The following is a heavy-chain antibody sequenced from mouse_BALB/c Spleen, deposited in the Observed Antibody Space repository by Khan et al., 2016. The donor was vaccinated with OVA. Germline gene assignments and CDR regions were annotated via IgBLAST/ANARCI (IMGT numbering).Heavy chain of an antibody. J-gene: IGHJ1*01. V-gene: IGHV2-9*02. Sequence: QVQLKESGPGLVAPSQSLSITCTVSGFSLTSYGVHWVRQPPGKGLEWLGVIWTGGSTTYNSALMSRLSISKDNSKSQVFLKMNSLQTDDPAMNYCARYYGNYGWYFDVWGEGTTVTVSS. CDR3: ARYYGNYGWYFDV. D-gene: IGHD2-1*01. CDR2: IWTGGST. CDR1: GFSLTSYG.